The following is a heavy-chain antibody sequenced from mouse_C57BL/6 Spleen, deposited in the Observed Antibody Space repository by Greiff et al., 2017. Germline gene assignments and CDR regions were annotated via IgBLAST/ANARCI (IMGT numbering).Heavy chain of an antibody. J-gene: IGHJ3*01. D-gene: IGHD2-4*01. CDR3: AIYYDYDDWFAY. Sequence: VQLKESGPELVKPGASVKMSCKASGYTFTDYNMHWVKQSHGKSLEWIGYINPNNGGTSYNQKFKGKATLTVNKSSSTAYMELRSLTSEESAVYYCAIYYDYDDWFAYWGQGTLVTVSA. V-gene: IGHV1-22*01. CDR1: GYTFTDYN. CDR2: INPNNGGT.